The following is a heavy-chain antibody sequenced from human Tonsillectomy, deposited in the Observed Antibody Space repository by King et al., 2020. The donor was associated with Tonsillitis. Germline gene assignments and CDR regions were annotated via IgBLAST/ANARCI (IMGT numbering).Heavy chain of an antibody. CDR2: IRHDESDK. V-gene: IGHV3-30*02. J-gene: IGHJ3*02. D-gene: IGHD3-10*01. CDR3: VKDSGSGWCAFDI. CDR1: GFTFNNYN. Sequence: QLVQSGGGVVQPGGSLRLSCAASGFTFNNYNMHWVRQAPGKGLEWVAFIRHDESDKYYTDSVKGRFSISRDNSKNTMYMQMNSLRVEDTALYYCVKDSGSGWCAFDIWGQGTTVTVSS.